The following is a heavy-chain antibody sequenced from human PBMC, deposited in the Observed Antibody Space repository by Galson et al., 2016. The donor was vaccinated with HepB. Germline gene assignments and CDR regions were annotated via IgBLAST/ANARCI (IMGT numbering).Heavy chain of an antibody. D-gene: IGHD2-8*01. CDR2: IYYSGTT. J-gene: IGHJ4*02. CDR3: ARRNVAPFDF. CDR1: GASISSTTNY. V-gene: IGHV4-39*01. Sequence: SETLSLTCSVSGASISSTTNYWIWIRQPPGKGLEWIGSIYYSGTTYYNPSLKSRVTMSVDTSTNQFSLKLASVTAADTAVYYCARRNVAPFDFWGQGTLVTVSS.